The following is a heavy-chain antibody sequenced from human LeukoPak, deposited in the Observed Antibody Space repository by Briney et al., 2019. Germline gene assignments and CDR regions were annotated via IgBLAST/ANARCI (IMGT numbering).Heavy chain of an antibody. V-gene: IGHV4-34*01. CDR2: INHSGST. CDR1: GGSFSGYY. CDR3: ARGLSEGPGNY. J-gene: IGHJ4*02. Sequence: SETLSLTCAVYGGSFSGYYWSWIRQPPGKGLEWIGEINHSGSTNYNPSLKSRVTISVDTSKNQFSLKLSSVTAADTAVYYCARGLSEGPGNYWGQGTLVTVSS.